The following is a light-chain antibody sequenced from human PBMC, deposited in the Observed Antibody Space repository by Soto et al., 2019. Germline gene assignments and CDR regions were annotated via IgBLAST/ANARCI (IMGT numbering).Light chain of an antibody. CDR3: CSYAGSSNV. CDR2: EVS. CDR1: SSDVGGSDY. V-gene: IGLV2-14*01. Sequence: QSALTQSASVSGSPGQSITISCTGTSSDVGGSDYVSWYQQHPDKAPKLIISEVSDRPSGVSDRFSGSKSGNTASLTIPGLQVEDEADYYCCSYAGSSNVFGTGTKVTVL. J-gene: IGLJ1*01.